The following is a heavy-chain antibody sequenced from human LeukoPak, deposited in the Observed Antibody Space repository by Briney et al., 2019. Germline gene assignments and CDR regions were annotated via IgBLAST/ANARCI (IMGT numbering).Heavy chain of an antibody. CDR2: MNPNGADT. V-gene: IGHV1-8*01. CDR3: AIRFSRGSGSAIDY. D-gene: IGHD3-10*01. CDR1: GYTFTSYD. J-gene: IGHJ4*02. Sequence: ASVKVSCKASGYTFTSYDINWGRQAPGQGLEWMGWMNPNGADTGSAQNYQVRVTMTRNTSITTAYLELSILRSEDTAVYYCAIRFSRGSGSAIDYWGQGTLVTVSS.